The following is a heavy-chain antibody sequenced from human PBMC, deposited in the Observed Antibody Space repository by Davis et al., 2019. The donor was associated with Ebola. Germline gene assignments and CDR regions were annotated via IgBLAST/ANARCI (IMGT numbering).Heavy chain of an antibody. CDR3: AKAPVRFLEWFTTDY. Sequence: GESLKISCAASGFTFSRYAMHWVRQAPGKGLEWVAIISYDGSNQYYAVSVEGRFPISRDNSKNTLYLQMNSLRAEDTAVYYCAKAPVRFLEWFTTDYWGKGTLVTVSS. CDR2: ISYDGSNQ. J-gene: IGHJ4*02. CDR1: GFTFSRYA. V-gene: IGHV3-30*04. D-gene: IGHD3-3*01.